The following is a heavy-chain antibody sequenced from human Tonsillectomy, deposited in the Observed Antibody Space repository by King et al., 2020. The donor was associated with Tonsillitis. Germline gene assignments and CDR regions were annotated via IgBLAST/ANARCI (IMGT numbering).Heavy chain of an antibody. CDR2: INPNSGGT. J-gene: IGHJ6*02. CDR3: ASQLRYFDFYGMDV. CDR1: GYTFTGYY. V-gene: IGHV1-2*02. D-gene: IGHD3-9*01. Sequence: VQLVQSGAEVKKPGASVKVSCKASGYTFTGYYMHWVRQAPGQGLEWMGWINPNSGGTNYVQKFQGRVTMTSDTSISTAYMELSRLRSDDTAVYYCASQLRYFDFYGMDVWGQGTTVTVSS.